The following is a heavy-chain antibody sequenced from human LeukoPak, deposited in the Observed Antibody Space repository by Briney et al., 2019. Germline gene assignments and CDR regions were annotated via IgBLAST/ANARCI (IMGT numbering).Heavy chain of an antibody. D-gene: IGHD5-18*01. V-gene: IGHV1-69*13. CDR2: IIPIFGTA. Sequence: SVKVSCKASGGTFSSYAISWVRQAPGQGLEWMGGIIPIFGTANYAQKFQGRDTITADESTSTAYMELSSLRSEDTAVYYCARGSGYSYGTFDYWGQGTLVTVSS. CDR3: ARGSGYSYGTFDY. J-gene: IGHJ4*02. CDR1: GGTFSSYA.